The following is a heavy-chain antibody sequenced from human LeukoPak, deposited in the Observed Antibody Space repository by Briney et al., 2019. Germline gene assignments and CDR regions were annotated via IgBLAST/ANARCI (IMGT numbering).Heavy chain of an antibody. V-gene: IGHV4-38-2*02. D-gene: IGHD1-26*01. Sequence: SETLSLTCTVSGYSISSGYYWGWIRQPPGKGLEWIGSIYHSGSTYYNPSLKSRVTISVDTSKNQFSLKLSSVTAADTAVYYCASVPGDSGSYTDYYYYYYMDVWGKGTTVTVSS. CDR2: IYHSGST. CDR1: GYSISSGYY. J-gene: IGHJ6*03. CDR3: ASVPGDSGSYTDYYYYYYMDV.